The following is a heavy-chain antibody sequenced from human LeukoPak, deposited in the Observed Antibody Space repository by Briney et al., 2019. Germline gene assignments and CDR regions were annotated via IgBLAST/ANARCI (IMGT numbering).Heavy chain of an antibody. D-gene: IGHD2-21*02. V-gene: IGHV4-39*01. CDR2: LYHSGST. CDR3: ARHALATVTDPSFDY. CDR1: GGSISTPGYY. J-gene: IGHJ4*02. Sequence: SETLSLTCTVSGGSISTPGYYWGWIRQPPGKGLEWIGSLYHSGSTYYKPSLKSRATISVDKSKNQCSLKLRSVTAADTAVYYRARHALATVTDPSFDYWGQGTLVTVSS.